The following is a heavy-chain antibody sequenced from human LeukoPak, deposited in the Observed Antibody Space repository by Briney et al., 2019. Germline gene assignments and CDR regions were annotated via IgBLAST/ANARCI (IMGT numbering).Heavy chain of an antibody. V-gene: IGHV3-21*01. Sequence: PGGSLRLSCAASGFTFSSYSMNWVRQAPGKGLEWVSSISSSSSCIYYADSVKGRFTISRDNAKNSLYLQMNSLRAEDTAVYYCAREVQQLDYYYYGMDVWGQGTTVTVSS. CDR3: AREVQQLDYYYYGMDV. D-gene: IGHD6-13*01. CDR2: ISSSSSCI. J-gene: IGHJ6*02. CDR1: GFTFSSYS.